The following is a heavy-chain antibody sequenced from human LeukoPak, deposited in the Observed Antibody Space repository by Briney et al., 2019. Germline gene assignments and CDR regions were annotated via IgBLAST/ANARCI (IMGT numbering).Heavy chain of an antibody. CDR1: GFTFSNCG. V-gene: IGHV3-30*18. J-gene: IGHJ4*02. CDR2: ISYDGSNK. D-gene: IGHD3-3*01. CDR3: AKDPRPYYDVPVGY. Sequence: GRSLRLSCAASGFTFSNCGMHWVRQAPGKGLEWVAVISYDGSNKYYADSVKGRFTISRDLFKKTVHLEMKAMRAEDTAVYYCAKDPRPYYDVPVGYWGQGTLVTVSP.